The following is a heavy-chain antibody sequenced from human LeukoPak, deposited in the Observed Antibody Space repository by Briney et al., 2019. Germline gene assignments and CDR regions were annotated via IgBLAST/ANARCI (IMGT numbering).Heavy chain of an antibody. J-gene: IGHJ6*03. Sequence: SETLSLTCTVSGVSISSSNSYWGWIRQPPGKGLEWIGSSYYSGSTYYNPSLKSRVTISVDTSKKQFSLKLSSVTAADTAVYYCAREGRWAENTRTYFMDVWGKGTTVTVSS. CDR1: GVSISSSNSY. CDR2: SYYSGST. CDR3: AREGRWAENTRTYFMDV. V-gene: IGHV4-39*02. D-gene: IGHD1-14*01.